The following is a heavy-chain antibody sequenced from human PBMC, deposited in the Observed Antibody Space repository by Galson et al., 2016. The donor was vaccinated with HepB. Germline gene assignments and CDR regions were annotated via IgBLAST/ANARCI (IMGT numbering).Heavy chain of an antibody. Sequence: SLRLSCAASGFAFSAYGMTWVRQAPRKGLEWVAAISTSGGSTDYADSVRGRFTISRDNSKNILYLKMNSLRAEDSALYYCAKGTTRLGDNWGQGILVTVSS. V-gene: IGHV3-23*01. J-gene: IGHJ4*02. CDR1: GFAFSAYG. CDR2: ISTSGGST. D-gene: IGHD4-11*01. CDR3: AKGTTRLGDN.